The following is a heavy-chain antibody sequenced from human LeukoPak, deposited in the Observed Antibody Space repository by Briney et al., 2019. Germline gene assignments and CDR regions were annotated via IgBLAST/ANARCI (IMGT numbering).Heavy chain of an antibody. CDR1: GDSISSYY. CDR2: IYNSGST. J-gene: IGHJ6*02. Sequence: SETLSLTCTVSGDSISSYYWSWIRQPPGKGLEWIGYIYNSGSTKYNPSLKSRVTISVDTSKNQFFLKLSSVTAADTAVYYCARDRRFSLLWFGGNYYGMDVWGQGTTVTVSS. CDR3: ARDRRFSLLWFGGNYYGMDV. D-gene: IGHD3-10*01. V-gene: IGHV4-59*01.